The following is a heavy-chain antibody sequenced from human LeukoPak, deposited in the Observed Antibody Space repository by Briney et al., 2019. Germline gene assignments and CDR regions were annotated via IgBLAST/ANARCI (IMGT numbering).Heavy chain of an antibody. V-gene: IGHV4-30-2*01. CDR3: ARDGLVVRYDSSGYFIGVHYYGMDV. D-gene: IGHD3-22*01. CDR1: GGSISSGGYS. Sequence: PSETLSLTCAVSGGSISSGGYSWSWIRQPPGKGLEWIGYIYHSGSTYYNPSLKSRVTISVDTSKNQFSLKLSSVTAADTAVYYCARDGLVVRYDSSGYFIGVHYYGMDVWGQGTTVTVSS. J-gene: IGHJ6*02. CDR2: IYHSGST.